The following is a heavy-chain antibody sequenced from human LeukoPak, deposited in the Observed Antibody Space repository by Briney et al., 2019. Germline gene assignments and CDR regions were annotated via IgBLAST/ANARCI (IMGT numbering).Heavy chain of an antibody. D-gene: IGHD2-21*02. V-gene: IGHV4-61*02. Sequence: SQTLSLTCTVSGGSISSGSYYWSWIRQPAGKGLEWIGRIYTSGSTNYNPSLKRRVTISVDTTKNQYSLKLSSVTAADTAVYYCARAEVTEDAFDIWGQGTMVTVSS. CDR2: IYTSGST. J-gene: IGHJ3*02. CDR1: GGSISSGSYY. CDR3: ARAEVTEDAFDI.